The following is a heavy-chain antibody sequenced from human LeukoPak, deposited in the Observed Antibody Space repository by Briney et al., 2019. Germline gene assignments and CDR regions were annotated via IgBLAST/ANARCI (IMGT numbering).Heavy chain of an antibody. CDR3: ARWQLERPYHFDC. CDR2: IKQDGSEK. D-gene: IGHD1-1*01. J-gene: IGHJ4*02. V-gene: IGHV3-7*01. CDR1: GFTFSSYW. Sequence: GGSLGLSCAASGFTFSSYWMSWVRQAPGKGLEWVANIKQDGSEKYYVDSVKGRFTVSRDNAKNSLYLQMNSLRAEDTAVYYCARWQLERPYHFDCWGQGALVTVSS.